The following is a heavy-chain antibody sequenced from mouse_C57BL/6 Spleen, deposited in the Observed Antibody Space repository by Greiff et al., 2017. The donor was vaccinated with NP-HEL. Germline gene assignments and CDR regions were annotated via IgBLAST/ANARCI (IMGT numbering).Heavy chain of an antibody. CDR3: ARGGDYYGSSPGFAY. CDR1: GYTFTSYW. J-gene: IGHJ3*01. Sequence: QVQLQQPGAELVKPGASVKLSCKASGYTFTSYWMHWVKQRPGQGLEWIGMIHPNSGSTNYNEKFKSKATLTVDKSSSTAYMQLSSLTSEDSAVYYCARGGDYYGSSPGFAYWGQGTLVTVSA. V-gene: IGHV1-64*01. D-gene: IGHD1-1*01. CDR2: IHPNSGST.